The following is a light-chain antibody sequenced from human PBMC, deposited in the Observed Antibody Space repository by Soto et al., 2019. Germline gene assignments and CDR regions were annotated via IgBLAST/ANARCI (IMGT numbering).Light chain of an antibody. CDR1: QSIYSS. J-gene: IGKJ2*01. Sequence: DIQMTQSPSSLSASVGDRVTITCRASQSIYSSLNWYRQKPGKAPKLLIYAASNLQSGVPSRFSGSGSGTDFTLSISSLQPEDFATYYCQQSYSAPYTFGQGTKLEI. CDR2: AAS. V-gene: IGKV1-39*01. CDR3: QQSYSAPYT.